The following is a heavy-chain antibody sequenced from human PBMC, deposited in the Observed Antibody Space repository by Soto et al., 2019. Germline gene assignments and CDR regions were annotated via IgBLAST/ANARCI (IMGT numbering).Heavy chain of an antibody. Sequence: QVQLVESGGGVVQPGRSLRLSCAASGYIFSNYGMHWVRQAPGKGLEGVAVTSYDGSKKYYADSVKGRFTISKDNSKNRVYLQMNSLRIEDTAVYYCAKWGLSGHGMDVWGQGTTVTVSS. D-gene: IGHD7-27*01. CDR1: GYIFSNYG. CDR3: AKWGLSGHGMDV. CDR2: TSYDGSKK. V-gene: IGHV3-30*18. J-gene: IGHJ6*02.